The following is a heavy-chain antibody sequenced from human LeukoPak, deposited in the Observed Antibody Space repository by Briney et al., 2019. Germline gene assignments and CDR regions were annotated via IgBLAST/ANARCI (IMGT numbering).Heavy chain of an antibody. V-gene: IGHV4-31*03. CDR3: ARDSGNRGFQH. CDR2: IYYSGST. Sequence: PSETLSLTCTVSGVSISSGGYYWSWIRQLPGKGPEWIGYIYYSGSTYYKPSLKSRVTISLDTSKNQFSLKLSSVTAADTAMYYCARDSGNRGFQHWGQGSLVTVSS. D-gene: IGHD1-14*01. CDR1: GVSISSGGYY. J-gene: IGHJ1*01.